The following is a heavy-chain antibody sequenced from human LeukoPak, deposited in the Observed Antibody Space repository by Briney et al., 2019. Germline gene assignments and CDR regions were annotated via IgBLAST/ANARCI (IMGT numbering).Heavy chain of an antibody. CDR2: INHSGAT. V-gene: IGHV4-34*01. Sequence: SETLALTCNVSGGSFTNYYWSWIRQTPEKGLDWIGQINHSGATTYSPSLSSRVTLSVNRSKTPSSIKATSVTAADTGVSYCARGPGTVGLSPWGQGTLVNVSS. D-gene: IGHD1-1*01. CDR1: GGSFTNYY. J-gene: IGHJ5*02. CDR3: ARGPGTVGLSP.